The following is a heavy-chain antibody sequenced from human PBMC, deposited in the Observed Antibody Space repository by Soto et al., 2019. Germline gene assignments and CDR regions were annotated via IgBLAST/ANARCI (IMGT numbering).Heavy chain of an antibody. D-gene: IGHD3-10*01. J-gene: IGHJ6*02. CDR2: IWYDGSNK. CDR3: ARDPTDRYGSGSYYQTTRYYYYYGMDV. Sequence: GGSLRLSCAASGFTFSSYGMHWVRQAPGKGLEWVAVIWYDGSNKYYADSVKGRFTISRDNSKNTLYLQMNSLRAEDTAVYYCARDPTDRYGSGSYYQTTRYYYYYGMDVWGQGTTVTVSS. V-gene: IGHV3-33*01. CDR1: GFTFSSYG.